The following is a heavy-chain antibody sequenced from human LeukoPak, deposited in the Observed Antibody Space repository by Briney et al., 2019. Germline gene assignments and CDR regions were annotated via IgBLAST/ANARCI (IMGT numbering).Heavy chain of an antibody. CDR2: INTNTGNP. CDR3: ARDQGRYCSSTSCR. D-gene: IGHD2-2*01. J-gene: IGHJ4*02. V-gene: IGHV7-4-1*02. CDR1: GYTFTSYA. Sequence: ASVKVSCKASGYTFTSYAMNWVRQAPGQGLEWMGWINTNTGNPTYAQGFTGRFVFSLDTSASTAYLQISSLKAEDTAVYYCARDQGRYCSSTSCRWGQGTLVTVSS.